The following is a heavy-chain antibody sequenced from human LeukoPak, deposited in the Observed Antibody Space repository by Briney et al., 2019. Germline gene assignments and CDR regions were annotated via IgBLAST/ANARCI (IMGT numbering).Heavy chain of an antibody. CDR3: AKDRCSNGVGCYYYYMDV. Sequence: SGGSLRLSCAVSGFTFSSYGMHWVRQAPGKGLEWVAFIRYDGSNKYYADSVKGRFTISRDNSKNTLYLEMNSLRGEDTAVYYCAKDRCSNGVGCYYYYMDVWGKGTTVTISS. CDR1: GFTFSSYG. D-gene: IGHD2-8*01. V-gene: IGHV3-30*02. J-gene: IGHJ6*03. CDR2: IRYDGSNK.